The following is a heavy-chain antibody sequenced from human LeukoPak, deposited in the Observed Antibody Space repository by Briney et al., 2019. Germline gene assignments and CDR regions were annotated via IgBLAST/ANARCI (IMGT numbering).Heavy chain of an antibody. D-gene: IGHD6-19*01. CDR1: GGSISSYY. J-gene: IGHJ4*02. CDR2: IYYSGST. V-gene: IGHV4-39*07. CDR3: ATQRVYSSGWHYFDY. Sequence: PSETLSLTCTVSGGSISSYYWGWIRQPPGKGLEWIGSIYYSGSTYYNPSLKSRVTISVDTSKNQFSLKLSSVTAADTAVYYCATQRVYSSGWHYFDYWGQGTLVTVSS.